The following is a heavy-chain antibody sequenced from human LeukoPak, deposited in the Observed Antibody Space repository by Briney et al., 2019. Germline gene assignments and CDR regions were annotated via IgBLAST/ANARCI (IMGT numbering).Heavy chain of an antibody. CDR1: GYTFTSNY. V-gene: IGHV1-46*01. CDR2: INPSGGST. D-gene: IGHD6-13*01. Sequence: GASVKVSCKASGYTFTSNYIHWVRPAPGQGLGWMGTINPSGGSTTFAQKFQGRVTMTRDTSTSTLYMELSSLESGDTAMYFCARAVAAGRRFDYWGQGTLAIVSS. J-gene: IGHJ4*02. CDR3: ARAVAAGRRFDY.